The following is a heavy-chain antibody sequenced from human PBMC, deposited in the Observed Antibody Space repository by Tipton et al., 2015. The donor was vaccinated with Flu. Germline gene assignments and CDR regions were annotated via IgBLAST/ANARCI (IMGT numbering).Heavy chain of an antibody. V-gene: IGHV4-38-2*01. J-gene: IGHJ3*01. CDR1: GYSISRGYY. Sequence: TLSLTCAVSGYSISRGYYWGWIRQPPGKGLEWIGSIYHNGDIHFNPSLKSRVSISVDTSNNRFSLGLSSVTAADTALYFCARQFCSSVTCYGDDAFDVWGQGTKVIVSS. CDR3: ARQFCSSVTCYGDDAFDV. CDR2: IYHNGDI. D-gene: IGHD2-2*01.